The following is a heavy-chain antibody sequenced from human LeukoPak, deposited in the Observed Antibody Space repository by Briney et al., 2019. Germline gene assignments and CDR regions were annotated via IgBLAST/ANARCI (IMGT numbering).Heavy chain of an antibody. CDR1: GYTFTAYA. V-gene: IGHV7-4-1*02. Sequence: ASVKVSCKASGYTFTAYAMNWVRRAPGQGLEWMGWINTNTGNPTYAQGFTGRFVFSLDTSVSTAYLQISSLKAEDTAVYYCARGGRFYYGSGSYSTRYYFDYWGQGNLVTVSS. J-gene: IGHJ4*02. CDR3: ARGGRFYYGSGSYSTRYYFDY. CDR2: INTNTGNP. D-gene: IGHD3-10*01.